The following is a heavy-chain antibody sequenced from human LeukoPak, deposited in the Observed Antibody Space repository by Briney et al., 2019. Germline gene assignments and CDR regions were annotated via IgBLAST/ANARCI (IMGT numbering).Heavy chain of an antibody. CDR1: GFTFYNLD. CDR2: ISSNGGST. D-gene: IGHD6-25*01. Sequence: GGSLTFTCSASGFTFYNLDMHRVRQAPGKGLEYVSAISSNGGSTYYANSVKGRFTISRDNSKNTLYLQMGSLRAEDMAVYYCATTRLALSGLSWGPGGLVTVSS. J-gene: IGHJ1*01. V-gene: IGHV3-64*01. CDR3: ATTRLALSGLS.